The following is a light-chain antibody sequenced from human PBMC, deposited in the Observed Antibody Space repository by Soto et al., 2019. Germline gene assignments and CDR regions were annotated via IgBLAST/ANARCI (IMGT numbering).Light chain of an antibody. Sequence: QSALTQPRSVSGSPGQSVTVSCTGTSSDIDGYNHVSWYQHHPGKAPKLMIYDVNKRPSGVPDRFSGSKSGNTASLTISGLQAEDEADYYCCSYAGSIPFVFGTGTKLTVL. CDR1: SSDIDGYNH. CDR3: CSYAGSIPFV. CDR2: DVN. J-gene: IGLJ1*01. V-gene: IGLV2-11*01.